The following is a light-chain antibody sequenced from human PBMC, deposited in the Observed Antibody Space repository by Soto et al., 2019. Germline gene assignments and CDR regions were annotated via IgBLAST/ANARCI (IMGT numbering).Light chain of an antibody. CDR1: QRVSSY. CDR2: DAT. CDR3: QQRRNWPPYT. V-gene: IGKV3-11*01. Sequence: EIVLTQSPSTLSLSPGERATLSCRASQRVSSYLAWYQQQPGQAPRLLIYDATNRATGIPARLSGSGSGTDFTLTISSLEPEDFAVYYCQQRRNWPPYTFGQGTKLEIK. J-gene: IGKJ2*01.